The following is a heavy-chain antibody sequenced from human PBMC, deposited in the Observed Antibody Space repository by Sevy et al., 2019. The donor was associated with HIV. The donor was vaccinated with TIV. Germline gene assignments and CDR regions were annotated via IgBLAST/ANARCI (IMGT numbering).Heavy chain of an antibody. J-gene: IGHJ2*01. CDR1: GGSFSGYY. Sequence: SETLSLTCAVYGGSFSGYYWSWIRQPPGKGLEWIGEINHSGSTNYNPSLKSRVTISVDTSKNQFSLKLSSVTAADTAVYYCARRPTIAAAGTRYRYFDLWGRGTLVTVSS. CDR3: ARRPTIAAAGTRYRYFDL. D-gene: IGHD6-13*01. CDR2: INHSGST. V-gene: IGHV4-34*01.